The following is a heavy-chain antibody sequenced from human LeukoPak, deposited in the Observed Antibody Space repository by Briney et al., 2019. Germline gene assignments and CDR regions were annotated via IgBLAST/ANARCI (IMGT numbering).Heavy chain of an antibody. V-gene: IGHV3-74*01. CDR1: GFTFNRFW. Sequence: GGSLRLSCVGSGFTFNRFWMHWVRQAPGKGLEWVSRIKNDGGSTSYADSVTGRFTISRDNAKNTVYLKMNSLRAEDTAVYYCATQAGAAPAWYFDLWGRGTLVTVSS. J-gene: IGHJ2*01. D-gene: IGHD6-19*01. CDR3: ATQAGAAPAWYFDL. CDR2: IKNDGGST.